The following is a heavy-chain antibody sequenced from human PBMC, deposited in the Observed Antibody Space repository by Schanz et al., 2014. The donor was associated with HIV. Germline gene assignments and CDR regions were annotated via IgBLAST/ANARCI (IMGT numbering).Heavy chain of an antibody. V-gene: IGHV3-23*01. CDR2: ISGSGDNT. CDR1: GFTFRSYA. Sequence: EVQLLESGGDLVQPGGSLRLSCEASGFTFRSYAMNWVRQTPGKGLDRVSTISGSGDNTFYADSVKGRFTISRDSSKNTLYLQMNSLRAEDTALHYCAREQYGEHYFDYWGQGTLVTVSS. J-gene: IGHJ4*02. CDR3: AREQYGEHYFDY. D-gene: IGHD3-10*01.